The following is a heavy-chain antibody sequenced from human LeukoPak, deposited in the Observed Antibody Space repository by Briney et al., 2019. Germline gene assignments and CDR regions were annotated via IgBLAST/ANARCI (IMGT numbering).Heavy chain of an antibody. CDR3: ATPVDYGDYWYFDF. CDR1: GGSISSSSYY. J-gene: IGHJ2*01. Sequence: SETLSLTCTVSGGSISSSSYYWGWIRQPPGKGLEWIGSIYYSGSTYYNPSLKSRVTISVDTSKNQFSLKLSSVTAADTAVYYCATPVDYGDYWYFDFWGRGTLVTVSS. V-gene: IGHV4-39*01. D-gene: IGHD4-17*01. CDR2: IYYSGST.